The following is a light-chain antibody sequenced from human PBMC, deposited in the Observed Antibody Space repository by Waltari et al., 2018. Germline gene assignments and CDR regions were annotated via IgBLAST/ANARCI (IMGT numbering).Light chain of an antibody. J-gene: IGKJ1*01. V-gene: IGKV1-5*03. Sequence: DIQITQSPSTLSASVGDRVTIPCRASQSITNWLAWDQQKPGKAPKRLIYRASNLESGVPSRFSGSGSGTEFTLTISSLQPDDFATDYCQQYDNYWTFGQGTKVEIK. CDR2: RAS. CDR1: QSITNW. CDR3: QQYDNYWT.